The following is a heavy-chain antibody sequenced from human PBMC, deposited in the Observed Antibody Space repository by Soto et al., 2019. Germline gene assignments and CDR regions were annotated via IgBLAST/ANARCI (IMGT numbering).Heavy chain of an antibody. Sequence: GASLRLSCAASGFTFSSYWMHWVRQVPEKGLVWVSRINSDGSITNYADAVKGRFTISRDNVKNTLYLQMNSLRAEDTAVYYCVRYPRSVGGSYRPDYWGQGTVVTVSS. CDR3: VRYPRSVGGSYRPDY. V-gene: IGHV3-74*01. J-gene: IGHJ4*02. CDR1: GFTFSSYW. D-gene: IGHD3-16*02. CDR2: INSDGSIT.